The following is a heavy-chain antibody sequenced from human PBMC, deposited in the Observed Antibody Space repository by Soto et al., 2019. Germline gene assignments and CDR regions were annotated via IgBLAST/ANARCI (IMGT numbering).Heavy chain of an antibody. J-gene: IGHJ5*02. CDR1: GFTFSSSA. V-gene: IGHV1-58*01. D-gene: IGHD3-9*01. CDR3: AAFDPGPMEFDP. CDR2: IVVGSGNT. Sequence: ASVKVSCKASGFTFSSSAVQWVRQARGQRLEWIGKIVVGSGNTNYAQKFQERVTITRDMSTSTAYMELSSLRSEDTAFYYCAAFDPGPMEFDPWGQGTLVTVSS.